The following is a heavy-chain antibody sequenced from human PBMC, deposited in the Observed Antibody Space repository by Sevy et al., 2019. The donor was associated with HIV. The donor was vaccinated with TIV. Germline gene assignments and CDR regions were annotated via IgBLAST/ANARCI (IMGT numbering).Heavy chain of an antibody. Sequence: GGSLRFSCAASGFTFSSFEMTWVRQAPGKGLEWVSYISSSGSTIYYTNSVKGRFTISRDNAKNSLYLQMNSLRAEDTAVYYCAKRGGHYDLGMDVWGQGTTVTVSS. CDR2: ISSSGSTI. D-gene: IGHD3-3*01. J-gene: IGHJ6*02. CDR1: GFTFSSFE. CDR3: AKRGGHYDLGMDV. V-gene: IGHV3-48*03.